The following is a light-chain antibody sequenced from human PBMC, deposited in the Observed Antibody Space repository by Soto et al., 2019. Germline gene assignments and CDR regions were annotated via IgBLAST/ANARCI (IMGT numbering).Light chain of an antibody. CDR2: DAS. J-gene: IGKJ2*01. CDR3: QQYDTSPYT. Sequence: EILLTQSPGTLSLSPGQRATLSCRASQSLTSSYLAWYQQKPGQAPRLLIYDASSRATGILDRFSGSGSGTDFTLTISRLEPEDFAVYYCQQYDTSPYTFGQGTKLEIK. CDR1: QSLTSSY. V-gene: IGKV3-20*01.